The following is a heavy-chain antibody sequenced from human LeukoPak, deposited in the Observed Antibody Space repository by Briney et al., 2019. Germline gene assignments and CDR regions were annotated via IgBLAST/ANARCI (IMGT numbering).Heavy chain of an antibody. CDR2: INTDGNST. CDR1: GFTFSTYW. CDR3: VRSPTRRGLVIWSPQRGNAFFMDA. D-gene: IGHD3-3*01. V-gene: IGHV3-74*01. J-gene: IGHJ6*03. Sequence: PGGSLRLSCAASGFTFSTYWMHWVRKVPGKGLVWVSRINTDGNSTTYADSVKGRFTVSRDNAKNTMYPPMNTLRAEATAVYYLVRSPTRRGLVIWSPQRGNAFFMDAWGKGTTVIVSS.